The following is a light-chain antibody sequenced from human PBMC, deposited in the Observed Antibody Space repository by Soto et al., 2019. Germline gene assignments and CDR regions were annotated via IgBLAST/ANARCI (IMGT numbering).Light chain of an antibody. CDR1: QSVSSNY. V-gene: IGKV3-20*01. CDR3: QQYDTSPRT. CDR2: GAS. J-gene: IGKJ1*01. Sequence: EVLLTQSPGTLSLSPGEIATLSCRASQSVSSNYLAWYQQKSGQDPRLLIYGASHSATGIQDRFSGSGSGTDVTVTIRRLEPEEVAVYYCQQYDTSPRTFGQGNKVEFK.